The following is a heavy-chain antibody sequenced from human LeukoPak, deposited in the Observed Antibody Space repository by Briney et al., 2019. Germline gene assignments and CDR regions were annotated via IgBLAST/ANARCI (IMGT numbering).Heavy chain of an antibody. V-gene: IGHV4-34*01. CDR3: ARAPYITIFGATAAFDI. J-gene: IGHJ3*02. CDR2: INHSGST. D-gene: IGHD3-3*01. Sequence: PSETLSLTCAVYGGSFSGYYWSWIRQPPGKGLEWTGEINHSGSTNYNPSLKSRVTISVDTSKNQFSLKLSSVTAADTAVYYCARAPYITIFGATAAFDIWGQGTMVTVSS. CDR1: GGSFSGYY.